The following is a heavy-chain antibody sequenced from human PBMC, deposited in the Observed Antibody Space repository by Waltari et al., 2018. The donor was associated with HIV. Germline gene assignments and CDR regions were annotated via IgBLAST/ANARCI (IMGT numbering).Heavy chain of an antibody. J-gene: IGHJ3*02. CDR2: IKQDGSEK. CDR3: ARMGLMMYAIGAFDI. CDR1: GFTFSLYR. V-gene: IGHV3-7*01. D-gene: IGHD2-8*01. Sequence: EVQLVESGGGLGQPGGSLRLSCAASGFTFSLYRMRWVRQAPGKGLEGVANIKQDGSEKHYVDSVKGRFTISRDNAKKSLYLQMNSLRAEDTAVYYCARMGLMMYAIGAFDIWGQGTMVTVSS.